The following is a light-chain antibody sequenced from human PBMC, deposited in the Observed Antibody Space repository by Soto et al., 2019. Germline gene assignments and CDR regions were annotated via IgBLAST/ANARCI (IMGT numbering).Light chain of an antibody. CDR1: QSISSY. Sequence: EIVLTQSPGTRSLSPGERATLSCRASQSISSYLIWYQQKPGQAPRLLIYGASIRAAGIPDRFSGSGSGTDFTLTISRLEPVDFAMYYCQHHGGSPLFTFGPGTKVDIK. J-gene: IGKJ3*01. CDR2: GAS. CDR3: QHHGGSPLFT. V-gene: IGKV3-20*01.